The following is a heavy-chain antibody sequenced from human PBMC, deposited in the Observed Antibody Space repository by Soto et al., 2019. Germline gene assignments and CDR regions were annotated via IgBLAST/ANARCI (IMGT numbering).Heavy chain of an antibody. CDR1: GGSVSGASISSTDYY. V-gene: IGHV4-30-4*01. Sequence: QVQLQESGPGLVKPSQTLSLTCTVSGGSVSGASISSTDYYWSWIRQPPGKGLEWIGYIYSSGSTYYTPYLMGRVTLSVDTSKNQFSLKLSSLTAADTAVYYCARAGDRPNYHYYYGMDVWGQGTTVTVSS. CDR3: ARAGDRPNYHYYYGMDV. J-gene: IGHJ6*02. CDR2: IYSSGST. D-gene: IGHD3-16*01.